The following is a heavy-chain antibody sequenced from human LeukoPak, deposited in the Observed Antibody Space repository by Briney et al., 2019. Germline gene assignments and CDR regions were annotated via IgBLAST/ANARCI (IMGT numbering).Heavy chain of an antibody. CDR1: GYTFTSYG. D-gene: IGHD2-15*01. V-gene: IGHV1-18*01. CDR3: ARRYCSGGSCYSGWSDY. J-gene: IGHJ4*02. CDR2: ISAYNGNT. Sequence: ASVKVSCKASGYTFTSYGISWVRQAPGQGLEWMGWISAYNGNTNYAQKLQGRVTMTTDTSTSTAYMELRSLRSDDTAVYYCARRYCSGGSCYSGWSDYWGQGTLVTVSS.